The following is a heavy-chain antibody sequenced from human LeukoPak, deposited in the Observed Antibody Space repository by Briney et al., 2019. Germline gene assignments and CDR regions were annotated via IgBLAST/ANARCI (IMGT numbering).Heavy chain of an antibody. V-gene: IGHV4-61*02. CDR1: GGSITSGSYY. CDR2: IYISGNT. Sequence: PSETLSLTCTVSGGSITSGSYYWSWIRQPAGKGLEWIGRIYISGNTNYNPSLKSRVTISLDTSKNRFSLNVRSVTAADTAVYYCARDGVVTMELDYWGQGTLVTVSS. D-gene: IGHD3-3*01. CDR3: ARDGVVTMELDY. J-gene: IGHJ4*02.